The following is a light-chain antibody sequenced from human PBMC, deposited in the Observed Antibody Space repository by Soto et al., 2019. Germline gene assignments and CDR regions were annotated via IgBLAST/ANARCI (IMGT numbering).Light chain of an antibody. J-gene: IGKJ2*01. Sequence: EIMMTQSPDTLSVSPGERATVSCRASQSIRSDFAWCQLKPGQAPRLLIYGASTRAPDVPDGFSGSGSGTEFTLTISSLQSEDFAVYYCQQYNNRPYTFGQGTKLEIK. CDR2: GAS. CDR3: QQYNNRPYT. V-gene: IGKV3-15*01. CDR1: QSIRSD.